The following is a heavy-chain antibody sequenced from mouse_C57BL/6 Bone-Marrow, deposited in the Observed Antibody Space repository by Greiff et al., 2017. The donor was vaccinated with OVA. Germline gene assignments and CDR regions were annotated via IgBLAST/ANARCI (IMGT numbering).Heavy chain of an antibody. V-gene: IGHV3-6*01. CDR3: ARDYYGSSYGGY. CDR1: GYSITSGYF. D-gene: IGHD1-1*01. CDR2: ISYDGSN. Sequence: EVKLVESGPGLVKPSQSLSLTCSVTGYSITSGYFWYLIRQFPGNKLEWMGYISYDGSNNYNPSLKNRIAITRDTSKNQFFLKLNSVTTEDTATYYCARDYYGSSYGGYWGQGTTLTVSS. J-gene: IGHJ2*01.